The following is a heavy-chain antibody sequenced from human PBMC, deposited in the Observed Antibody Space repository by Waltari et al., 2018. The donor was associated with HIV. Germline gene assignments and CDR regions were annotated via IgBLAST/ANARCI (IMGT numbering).Heavy chain of an antibody. Sequence: EVQLVESGGGLVWPGGSLRLSCAASGFTVSSPHMGWVRQTPGKVVEYVSGRYSGSTTQYAYSVNGRFTISRDSSKSALYLQMNTLRAEDTALYYCARVDRAGTTSGWDVFDIWGQGTMVTVSS. V-gene: IGHV3-66*01. J-gene: IGHJ3*02. CDR3: ARVDRAGTTSGWDVFDI. D-gene: IGHD1-1*01. CDR2: RYSGSTT. CDR1: GFTVSSPH.